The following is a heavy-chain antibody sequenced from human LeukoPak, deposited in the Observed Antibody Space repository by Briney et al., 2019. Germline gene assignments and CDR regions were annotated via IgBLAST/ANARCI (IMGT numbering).Heavy chain of an antibody. CDR1: GGSISSSSYY. D-gene: IGHD3-16*01. V-gene: IGHV4-39*01. CDR2: IYYSGST. J-gene: IGHJ4*02. CDR3: ASRSGSGMYDYIFDY. Sequence: PSETLSLTCTVSGGSISSSSYYWGWIRQPPGKGLEWIGSIYYSGSTYYNPSLKSRVTISVDTSKNQFSLKLSSVTAADTAVYYCASRSGSGMYDYIFDYWGQGTLVTVSS.